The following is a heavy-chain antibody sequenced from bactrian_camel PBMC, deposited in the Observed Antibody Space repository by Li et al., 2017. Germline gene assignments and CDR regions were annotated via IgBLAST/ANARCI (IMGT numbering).Heavy chain of an antibody. CDR3: AAEGCGGGAAWNVAQAYNH. D-gene: IGHD8*01. V-gene: IGHV3S53*01. CDR2: YESDGSA. J-gene: IGHJ4*01. Sequence: HVQLVESGGGSVQAGGSLSLACATSGYTYSPYCVAWFRQAPGKEREKVAFYESDGSANYAESVRGRFTISTDNRMSTLRLNLGSLEPEDTAMYYCAAEGCGGGAAWNVAQAYNHWGRGTQVTVS. CDR1: GYTYSPYC.